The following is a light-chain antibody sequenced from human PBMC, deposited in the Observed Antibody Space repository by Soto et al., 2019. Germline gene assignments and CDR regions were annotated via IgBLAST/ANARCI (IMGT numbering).Light chain of an antibody. Sequence: DIQMTQSPSTLSASVGDRVTITCRASQNINKWLAWYQQKPGKAPKLLIYEASILEGGVPSRFSGSGSGTEFTLTISSLQPDDFATYWCQQYKSYSTFGQGTKMDIK. CDR1: QNINKW. J-gene: IGKJ1*01. V-gene: IGKV1-5*03. CDR2: EAS. CDR3: QQYKSYST.